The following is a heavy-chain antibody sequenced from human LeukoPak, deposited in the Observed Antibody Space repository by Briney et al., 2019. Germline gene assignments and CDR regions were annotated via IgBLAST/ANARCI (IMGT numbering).Heavy chain of an antibody. CDR1: GGSFSGYY. CDR3: ARTLQMNTYYDFWSGYLSLPTINYFDY. V-gene: IGHV4-59*01. CDR2: IYYSGST. D-gene: IGHD3-3*01. Sequence: SETLSLTCAVYGGSFSGYYWSWIRQPPGKGLEWIGYIYYSGSTNYNPSLKSRVTISVDTSKNQFSLKLSSVTAADTAVYYCARTLQMNTYYDFWSGYLSLPTINYFDYWGQGTLVTVSS. J-gene: IGHJ4*02.